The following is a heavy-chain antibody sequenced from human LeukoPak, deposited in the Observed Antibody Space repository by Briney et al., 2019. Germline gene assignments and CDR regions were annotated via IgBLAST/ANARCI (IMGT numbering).Heavy chain of an antibody. CDR2: IYYSGTT. Sequence: PSETLSLTCTVAGGSISNYYWSWFRQPPGKGLEWIEYIYYSGTTNYNPSLKSRVAMSADTSKNQFSLKLSSVTAADTAVYYCAREDPQTTVPEGMDVWGQGTTVTVSS. CDR1: GGSISNYY. D-gene: IGHD4-17*01. CDR3: AREDPQTTVPEGMDV. V-gene: IGHV4-59*01. J-gene: IGHJ6*02.